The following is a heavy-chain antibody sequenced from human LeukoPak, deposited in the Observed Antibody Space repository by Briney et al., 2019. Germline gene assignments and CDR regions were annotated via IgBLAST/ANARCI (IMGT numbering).Heavy chain of an antibody. CDR2: ISGSGGST. J-gene: IGHJ4*02. D-gene: IGHD7-27*01. V-gene: IGHV3-23*01. Sequence: PGGSLRLSCAASGFTFSSYAMSWVRQAPGKGLEWVSAISGSGGSTYYADSVKGRFTISRDNSKNTLYLQMNDLRADDTAVYSCVKVRAGARYYFDLWGRGTLVTISS. CDR3: VKVRAGARYYFDL. CDR1: GFTFSSYA.